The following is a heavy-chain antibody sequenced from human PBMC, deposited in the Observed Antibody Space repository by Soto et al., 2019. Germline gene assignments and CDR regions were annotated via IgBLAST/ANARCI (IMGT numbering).Heavy chain of an antibody. CDR2: IYYSGST. CDR3: ARVMFVAGTGYFDY. Sequence: PSETLSLTRTVSGGSISSYYWSWIRQPPEKGLEWIGYIYYSGSTNYNPSLKRRVTISVDTSKNQFSLKLSSVTAADTAVYYCARVMFVAGTGYFDYWGQGTLVTVSS. CDR1: GGSISSYY. D-gene: IGHD6-19*01. V-gene: IGHV4-59*01. J-gene: IGHJ4*02.